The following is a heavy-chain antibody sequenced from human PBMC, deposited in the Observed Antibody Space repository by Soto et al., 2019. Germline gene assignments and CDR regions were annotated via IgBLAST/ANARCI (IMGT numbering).Heavy chain of an antibody. CDR2: ISAYNGNT. CDR3: ARGRDGGVDTIFGVVFHDY. J-gene: IGHJ4*02. V-gene: IGHV1-18*01. CDR1: GYTFTSYG. D-gene: IGHD3-3*01. Sequence: QVKLVQSGAEVKKPGASVKVSCKASGYTFTSYGISWVRQAPGQGLEWMGWISAYNGNTNYAQKLQGRVTMTTDTSTSTAYMELRSLRSDDTAVYYCARGRDGGVDTIFGVVFHDYWGQGTLVTVSS.